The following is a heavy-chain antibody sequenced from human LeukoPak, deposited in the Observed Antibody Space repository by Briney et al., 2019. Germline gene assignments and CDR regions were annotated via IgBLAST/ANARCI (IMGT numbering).Heavy chain of an antibody. J-gene: IGHJ4*02. CDR3: AKEDTAMLPRGLNY. D-gene: IGHD5-18*01. CDR2: LLYDGSNK. CDR1: GLTLRSYG. Sequence: GGSLRLPCAASGLTLRSYGMHWVREAPGKGLEWVAVLLYDGSNKYYADSVKGRFTISRDNSKNTLYLQMNSLRAEDTAVYYCAKEDTAMLPRGLNYWGQGTLVTVSS. V-gene: IGHV3-33*05.